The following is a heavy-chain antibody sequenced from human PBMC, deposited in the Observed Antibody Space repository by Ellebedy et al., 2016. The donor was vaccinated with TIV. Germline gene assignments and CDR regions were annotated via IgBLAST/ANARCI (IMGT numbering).Heavy chain of an antibody. CDR1: GFTFTTHW. Sequence: GESLKISCKGSGFTFTTHWIVWVRQMPGKGLEWIGIIYPGDSDTTYSPSFQGQVTISADMSITTAYLQWSSLKASDTAMYYCARTLSSRGGDAFAIWGQGTMVTVSS. D-gene: IGHD3-10*01. CDR3: ARTLSSRGGDAFAI. V-gene: IGHV5-51*01. J-gene: IGHJ3*02. CDR2: IYPGDSDT.